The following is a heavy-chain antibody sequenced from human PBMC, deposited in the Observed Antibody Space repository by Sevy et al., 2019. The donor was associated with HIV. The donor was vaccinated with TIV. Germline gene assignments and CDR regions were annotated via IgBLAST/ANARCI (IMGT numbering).Heavy chain of an antibody. D-gene: IGHD2-15*01. CDR1: GFTFSSYA. Sequence: GGSLRLSCAASGFTFSSYAMHWVRRAPGKGLEWVAVISYDGSNKYYADSVKGRFTISRDNSKNTLYLQMNSLRAEDTAVYYCARLPGGSGGSCYPNCFDYWGQGTLVTVSS. CDR3: ARLPGGSGGSCYPNCFDY. CDR2: ISYDGSNK. J-gene: IGHJ4*02. V-gene: IGHV3-30-3*01.